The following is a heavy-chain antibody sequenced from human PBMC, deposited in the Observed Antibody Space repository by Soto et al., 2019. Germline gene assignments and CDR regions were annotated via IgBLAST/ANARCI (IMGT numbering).Heavy chain of an antibody. J-gene: IGHJ6*02. CDR1: GGYISSYY. V-gene: IGHV4-59*01. CDR2: IYYSGTT. D-gene: IGHD3-9*01. Sequence: SETLSLTCTVSGGYISSYYWTWIRQPPGKGLEWIGYIYYSGTTNYNPSLKSRVSMSVDTSKNQFSLKLSSVTAADTAVYYCARDRGYDILTPYGMDVWGQGTTVTVS. CDR3: ARDRGYDILTPYGMDV.